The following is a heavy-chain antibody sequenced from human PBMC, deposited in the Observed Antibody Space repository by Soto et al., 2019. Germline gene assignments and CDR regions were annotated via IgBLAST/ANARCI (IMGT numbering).Heavy chain of an antibody. D-gene: IGHD3-9*01. CDR3: ARRVTVSLGFEP. J-gene: IGHJ5*02. Sequence: QLQLQESGPGLVKPSETLSLTCTVSGGSISSSSYYWGWIRQPPGKGLEWIGSIYYSGSTYYNPSLKSRVTISVDTSKNQFSLKLSSVNAADTAVFYCARRVTVSLGFEPCGQGTLVTVSS. CDR1: GGSISSSSYY. CDR2: IYYSGST. V-gene: IGHV4-39*01.